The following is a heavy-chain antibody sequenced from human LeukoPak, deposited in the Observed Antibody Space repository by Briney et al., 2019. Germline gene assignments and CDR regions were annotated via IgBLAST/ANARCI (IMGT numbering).Heavy chain of an antibody. CDR2: IYYSGSS. J-gene: IGHJ4*02. CDR1: GGSINGYY. V-gene: IGHV4-59*12. Sequence: SETLSLTCTVSGGSINGYYWTWIRQSPGKGLEWIGYIYYSGSSNYNPSLKSRVTISVDKSKNQFSLKLSSVTAADTAVYYCASFYFDYWGQGTLVTVSS. CDR3: ASFYFDY.